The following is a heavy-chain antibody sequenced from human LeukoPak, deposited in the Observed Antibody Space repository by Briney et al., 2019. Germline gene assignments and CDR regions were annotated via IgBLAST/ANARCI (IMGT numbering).Heavy chain of an antibody. J-gene: IGHJ3*02. CDR1: GYTFTSYG. D-gene: IGHD1-7*01. CDR2: ISAYNGNT. Sequence: ASVKVSCKASGYTFTSYGISWVRQAPGQGLEWMGWISAYNGNTNYAQKLQGRVTMTTDTSTSTANMELSGLRSGDTAGYYCARGGGITGTTTVGDAFDIWGQGTMVTVSS. CDR3: ARGGGITGTTTVGDAFDI. V-gene: IGHV1-18*01.